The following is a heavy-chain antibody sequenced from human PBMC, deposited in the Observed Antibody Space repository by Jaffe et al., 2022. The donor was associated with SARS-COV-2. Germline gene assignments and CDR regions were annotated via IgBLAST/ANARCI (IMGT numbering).Heavy chain of an antibody. V-gene: IGHV3-30-3*01. D-gene: IGHD1-26*01. J-gene: IGHJ3*02. Sequence: QVQLVESGGGVVQPGRSLRLSCAASGFTFSSYAMHWVRQAPGKGLEWVAVISYDGSNKYYADSVKGRFTISRDNSKNTLYLQMNSLRAEDTAVYYCARDAVQGPGGSYASAFDIWGQGTMVTVSS. CDR3: ARDAVQGPGGSYASAFDI. CDR1: GFTFSSYA. CDR2: ISYDGSNK.